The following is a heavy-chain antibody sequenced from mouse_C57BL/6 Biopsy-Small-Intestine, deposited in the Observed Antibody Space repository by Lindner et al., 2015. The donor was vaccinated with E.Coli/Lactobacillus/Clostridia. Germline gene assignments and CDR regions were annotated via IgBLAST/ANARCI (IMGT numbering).Heavy chain of an antibody. CDR2: ISSGSSTI. V-gene: IGHV5-17*01. J-gene: IGHJ4*01. CDR1: GFTFSDYG. CDR3: ARRFITTIVASYFVMDY. D-gene: IGHD1-1*01. Sequence: VQLQESGGGLVKPGGSLKLSRTASGFTFSDYGMHWVRQAPEKGLEWVAYISSGSSTIYYADTVKGRFTISRDNAKNTLFLQMTSLRSEDTAMYYCARRFITTIVASYFVMDYWGQGTSVTVSS.